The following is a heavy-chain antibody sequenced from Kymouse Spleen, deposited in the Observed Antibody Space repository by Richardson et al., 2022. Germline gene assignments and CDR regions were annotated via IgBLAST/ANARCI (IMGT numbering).Heavy chain of an antibody. CDR1: GFTFSNAW. V-gene: IGHV3-15*01. Sequence: EVQLVESGGGLVKPGGSLRLSCAASGFTFSNAWMSWVRQAPGKGLEWVGRIKSKTDGGTTDYAAPVKGRFTISRDDSKNTLYLQMNSLKTEDTAVYYCTTDKAAAGTFDYWGQGTLVTVSS. CDR3: TTDKAAAGTFDY. CDR2: IKSKTDGGTT. D-gene: IGHD6-13*01. J-gene: IGHJ4*02.